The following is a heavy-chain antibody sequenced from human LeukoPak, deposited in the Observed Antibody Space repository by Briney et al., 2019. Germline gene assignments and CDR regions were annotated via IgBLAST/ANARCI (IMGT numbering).Heavy chain of an antibody. J-gene: IGHJ4*02. CDR3: ARGYCTNGVCFIFDY. D-gene: IGHD2-8*01. CDR1: GYTFTSYY. V-gene: IGHV1-46*01. Sequence: ASVKVSCKASGYTFTSYYMHWVRQAPGQGLEWMGIINPSGGSTSYAQKLQGRVTMTTDTSTSTAYMELRSLRSDDTAVYYCARGYCTNGVCFIFDYWGQGTLVTVSS. CDR2: INPSGGST.